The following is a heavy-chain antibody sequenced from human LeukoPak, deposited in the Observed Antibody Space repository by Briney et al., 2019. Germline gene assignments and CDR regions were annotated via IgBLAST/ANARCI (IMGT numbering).Heavy chain of an antibody. CDR3: ARDHVIKQAPPGY. V-gene: IGHV3-33*01. Sequence: PGGSLRLSCAASGFTFTNYGMHWVRQAPGKGLEWVAVVWFDGTNKYYADSVKGRLTISRDNSKNTVYLQMNSLRAEDTAVYYCARDHVIKQAPPGYWGQGTLVTVSS. D-gene: IGHD3-10*01. J-gene: IGHJ4*02. CDR1: GFTFTNYG. CDR2: VWFDGTNK.